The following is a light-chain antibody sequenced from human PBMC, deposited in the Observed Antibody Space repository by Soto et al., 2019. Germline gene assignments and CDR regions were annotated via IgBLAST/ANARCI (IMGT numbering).Light chain of an antibody. CDR3: QQYNNWPPLMYT. Sequence: EIVMTQSPATLSVSPGERATLSCRASQSVSSNLAGYQQKPGQAPRLLIYGASTRATGIPARFSGSGSGTEFTLTISSLQSEYFAVYYCQQYNNWPPLMYTFGQGTKLELK. J-gene: IGKJ2*01. V-gene: IGKV3-15*01. CDR2: GAS. CDR1: QSVSSN.